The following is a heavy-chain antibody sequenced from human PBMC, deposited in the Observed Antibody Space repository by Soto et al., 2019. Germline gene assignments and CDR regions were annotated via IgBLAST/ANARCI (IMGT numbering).Heavy chain of an antibody. J-gene: IGHJ4*02. D-gene: IGHD3-3*01. Sequence: GGSLRLSCAASGFTFSDYFMSWIRQAPGKGLEWVSYISTSSSAINYADSVKGRFTISRDNAKNSLYLQMNSLRAEDTAVYYWGGDDFGGGYYRYFDYWGKGTLVPVSS. CDR1: GFTFSDYF. CDR2: ISTSSSAI. CDR3: GGDDFGGGYYRYFDY. V-gene: IGHV3-11*01.